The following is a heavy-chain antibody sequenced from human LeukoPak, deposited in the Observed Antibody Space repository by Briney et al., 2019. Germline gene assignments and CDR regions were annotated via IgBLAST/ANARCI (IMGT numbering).Heavy chain of an antibody. CDR1: GFTFSYYG. J-gene: IGHJ4*02. CDR3: AKQAGWGAYFSFLPFDF. V-gene: IGHV3-23*01. Sequence: GGSLRLSFAASGFTFSYYGLSWVRQAPGKGLEWVSGFGHNGDITYSDSVKVRFTISRDNSKNTLFLQMNSLRADDTAVYFCAKQAGWGAYFSFLPFDFWGRGTLVTVSS. D-gene: IGHD3-3*01. CDR2: FGHNGDIT.